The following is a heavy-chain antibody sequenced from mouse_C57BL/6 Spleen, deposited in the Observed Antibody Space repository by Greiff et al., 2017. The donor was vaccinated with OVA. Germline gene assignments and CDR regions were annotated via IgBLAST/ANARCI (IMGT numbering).Heavy chain of an antibody. CDR2: IDPETGGT. J-gene: IGHJ4*01. V-gene: IGHV1-15*01. D-gene: IGHD1-1*01. Sequence: VHLVESGAELVRPGASVTLSCKASGYTFTDYEMHWVKQTPVHGLEWIGAIDPETGGTAYNQKFKGKAILTADKSSSTAYMELRSLTSEDSAVYYCTRRLRRYAMDYWGQGTSVTVSS. CDR1: GYTFTDYE. CDR3: TRRLRRYAMDY.